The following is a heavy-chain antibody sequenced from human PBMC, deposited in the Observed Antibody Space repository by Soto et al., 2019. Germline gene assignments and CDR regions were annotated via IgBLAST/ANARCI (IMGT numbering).Heavy chain of an antibody. CDR1: GGSFSGYY. CDR2: INHSGST. CDR3: ARGAWLSWFDP. D-gene: IGHD3-10*01. Sequence: QVQLQQWGAGLLKPSETLSLTCAVYGGSFSGYYWSWIRQPPGKGLEWIGEINHSGSTNYNPSLKSRVTISVNTSKNQFPLRLGSVPAADTAVYYCARGAWLSWFDPGGQGPLVTVSS. J-gene: IGHJ5*02. V-gene: IGHV4-34*01.